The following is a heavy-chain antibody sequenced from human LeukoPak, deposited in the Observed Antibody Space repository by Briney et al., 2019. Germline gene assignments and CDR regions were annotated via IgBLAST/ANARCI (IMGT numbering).Heavy chain of an antibody. CDR1: GGSFSGYY. D-gene: IGHD5-18*01. CDR2: IKQDGSEK. V-gene: IGHV3-7*01. Sequence: ETLSLTCAVYGGSFSGYYWSWIRQPPGKGLEWVANIKQDGSEKYYVDSVKGRFTISRDNAKNSLYLQMNSLRAEDTAVYYCARRGQLWLRDAFDIWGQGTMVTVSS. J-gene: IGHJ3*02. CDR3: ARRGQLWLRDAFDI.